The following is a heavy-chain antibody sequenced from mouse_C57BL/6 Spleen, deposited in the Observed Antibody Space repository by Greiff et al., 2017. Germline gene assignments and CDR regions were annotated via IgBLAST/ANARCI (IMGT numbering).Heavy chain of an antibody. Sequence: EVQLQEPGAGLVKPGGSLKLSCAASGFTFSSYAMSWVRQTPEKRLEWVAYISSGGDYIYYADTVKGRFTISRDNARNTLYMQMSSLQSEDTAMYYCTRERGYYYAMDYWGQGTSVTVSS. CDR2: ISSGGDYI. J-gene: IGHJ4*01. V-gene: IGHV5-9-1*02. CDR3: TRERGYYYAMDY. CDR1: GFTFSSYA.